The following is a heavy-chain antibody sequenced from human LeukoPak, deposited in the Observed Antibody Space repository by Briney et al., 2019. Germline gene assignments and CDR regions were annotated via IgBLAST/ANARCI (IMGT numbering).Heavy chain of an antibody. J-gene: IGHJ4*02. D-gene: IGHD7-27*01. Sequence: GGSLRLSCVASGFRISTYWMSWVRQAPGKGLEWVANIKEDGSEKYYVDSVKGRFTISRDNAKNSLYLQMNSLRAEDTAVYYCARDWNWGSDYWGQGTLVTVSS. CDR1: GFRISTYW. CDR3: ARDWNWGSDY. CDR2: IKEDGSEK. V-gene: IGHV3-7*05.